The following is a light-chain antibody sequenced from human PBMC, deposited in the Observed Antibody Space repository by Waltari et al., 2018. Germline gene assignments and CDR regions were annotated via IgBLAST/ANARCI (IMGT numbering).Light chain of an antibody. V-gene: IGLV2-14*03. CDR1: GSEVGAYNY. CDR2: DYN. J-gene: IGLJ3*02. CDR3: SSFTSSSTWV. Sequence: QPPLTQLASGPGSPGQPIPFPCTGTGSEVGAYNYVPCNQQHPGKAPKPMIYDYNNRPSGVSNRFSGSKSGNTASLTISGLQAEDEADYYCSSFTSSSTWVFGGGTKLTVL.